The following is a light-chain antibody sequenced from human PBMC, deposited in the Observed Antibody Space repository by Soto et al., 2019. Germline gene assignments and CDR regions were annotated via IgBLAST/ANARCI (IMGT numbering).Light chain of an antibody. CDR2: DVS. CDR3: SSYTSSSTSVV. V-gene: IGLV2-14*01. Sequence: QSALTQPASVSGSHGQSITISCTGTSSDVGGYNYVSWYQQHPGKAPKLMIYDVSNRPSGVSNRFSGSKSGNTASLTISGLQAEDEADYYCSSYTSSSTSVVFGGGTKLTVL. CDR1: SSDVGGYNY. J-gene: IGLJ2*01.